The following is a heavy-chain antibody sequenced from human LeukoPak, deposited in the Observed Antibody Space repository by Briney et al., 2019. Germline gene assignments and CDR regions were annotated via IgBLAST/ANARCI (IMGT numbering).Heavy chain of an antibody. J-gene: IGHJ4*02. CDR3: AREVTTVTTRFDY. D-gene: IGHD4-17*01. Sequence: GRSLRLSCAASGFTFSSYGMHWVRQAPGKGLEWVAVISLDGNNNYYADFVEGRFTISRDNSKNTLYLQMNSLRPEDTAVYFCAREVTTVTTRFDYWGQGTLVTVSS. CDR2: ISLDGNNN. V-gene: IGHV3-30*19. CDR1: GFTFSSYG.